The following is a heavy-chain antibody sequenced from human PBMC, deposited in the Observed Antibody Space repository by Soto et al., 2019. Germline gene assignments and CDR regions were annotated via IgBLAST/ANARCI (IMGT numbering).Heavy chain of an antibody. V-gene: IGHV1-8*01. Sequence: GASVKVSCKASGNTFTSYDINWVRQATGHGLEWMGWINPNSGNIGYAQKFQGRVTMTRDTAIRTAYMEVSRLRSDDTAVYYCARGRASGSYYLLDYWGQGTLVTGSS. D-gene: IGHD3-10*01. CDR2: INPNSGNI. CDR1: GNTFTSYD. J-gene: IGHJ4*02. CDR3: ARGRASGSYYLLDY.